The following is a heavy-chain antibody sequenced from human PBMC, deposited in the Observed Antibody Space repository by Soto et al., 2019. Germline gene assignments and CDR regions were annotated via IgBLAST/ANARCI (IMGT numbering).Heavy chain of an antibody. V-gene: IGHV3-23*01. J-gene: IGHJ4*02. CDR3: ASDYGDFRYFFDF. Sequence: PGGSLRLSCAASGFTFSDYAMSWVRQAPGKGLEWVSAISGNGGSTSYADYVKGRFSISRDKSKNTLYLQMNSLRSDDTAVYYCASDYGDFRYFFDFWGQGTLVTVSS. CDR1: GFTFSDYA. CDR2: ISGNGGST. D-gene: IGHD4-17*01.